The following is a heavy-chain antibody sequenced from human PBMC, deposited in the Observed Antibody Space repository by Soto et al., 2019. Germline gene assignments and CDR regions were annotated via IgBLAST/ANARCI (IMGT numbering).Heavy chain of an antibody. Sequence: PGGSLRLSCAASGFTFSDYYMSWIRQAPGKGLEWVSYISSSSSYTNYADSVKGRFTISRDNAKNSLYLQMNSLRAEDTAVYYCARGCSSTSCYTGDYYYYGMDVWGQGTTVTVSS. CDR1: GFTFSDYY. D-gene: IGHD2-2*02. CDR2: ISSSSSYT. J-gene: IGHJ6*02. V-gene: IGHV3-11*06. CDR3: ARGCSSTSCYTGDYYYYGMDV.